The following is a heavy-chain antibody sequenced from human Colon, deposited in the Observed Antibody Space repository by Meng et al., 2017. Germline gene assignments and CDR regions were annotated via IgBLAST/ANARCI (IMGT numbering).Heavy chain of an antibody. V-gene: IGHV3-7*01. J-gene: IGHJ3*01. CDR1: GFTFNTYY. D-gene: IGHD1-1*01. Sequence: GGSLRLSCAASGFTFNTYYMAGVRQAPGKGLEWVANIKQDGSEANYVDAVKGRVIITRDNAENTLSLQMNSLRAKDTAVYFCAWDQLGTSVRGGFDLWGQGTVVTVSS. CDR3: AWDQLGTSVRGGFDL. CDR2: IKQDGSEA.